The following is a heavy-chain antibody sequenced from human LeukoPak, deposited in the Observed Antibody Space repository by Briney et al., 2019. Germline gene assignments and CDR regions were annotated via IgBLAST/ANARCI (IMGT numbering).Heavy chain of an antibody. V-gene: IGHV1-46*01. CDR1: GYTFTIYY. CDR2: INPSGGST. J-gene: IGHJ5*02. D-gene: IGHD2-2*01. CDR3: ARSRPYCSSTSCSPRLNWFDT. Sequence: GASVRVSFKASGYTFTIYYMHWVRQAPGQGLEWMGIINPSGGSTSYAQKFQGRVTMTRDTSTSTVYMELSSLRSEDTAVYYCARSRPYCSSTSCSPRLNWFDTWGQGTLVTVSS.